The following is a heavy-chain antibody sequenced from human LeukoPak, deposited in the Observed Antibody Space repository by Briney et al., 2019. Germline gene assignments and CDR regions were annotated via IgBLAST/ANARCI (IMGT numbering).Heavy chain of an antibody. Sequence: PSETLSLTPTDPGGSISSGSYYWSWIRQPAGKGLEWIGRIYTSGSTNYNPSLKSRVTISVDTSKNQFSLKLSSVTASDTAVYYCARSGLYCSGGSCRNWFDPWGQGTLVTVSS. D-gene: IGHD2-15*01. J-gene: IGHJ5*02. CDR3: ARSGLYCSGGSCRNWFDP. CDR1: GGSISSGSYY. V-gene: IGHV4-61*02. CDR2: IYTSGST.